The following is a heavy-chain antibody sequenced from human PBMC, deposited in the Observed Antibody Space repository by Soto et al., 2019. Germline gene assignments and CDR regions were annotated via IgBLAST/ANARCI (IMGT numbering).Heavy chain of an antibody. CDR2: IYHSGST. V-gene: IGHV4-38-2*01. D-gene: IGHD3-22*01. CDR1: GYSISSGYY. J-gene: IGHJ6*02. CDR3: ARPIVVAPVYYAIDV. Sequence: SETLSLTCAVSGYSISSGYYWGWIRQPPGKELEWIGSIYHSGSTYYNPSLKSRVIVSVDTSKNQFSLKLSSVTAADTAVYYCARPIVVAPVYYAIDVWGQGTTVTVSS.